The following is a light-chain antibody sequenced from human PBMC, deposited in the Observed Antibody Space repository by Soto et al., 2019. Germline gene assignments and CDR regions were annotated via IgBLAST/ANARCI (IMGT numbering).Light chain of an antibody. CDR3: QQSTSWTPCT. CDR1: QSVGLS. Sequence: EVVLTQSPSTLSLSPGGRATLSCRASQSVGLSLAWYQQKPGQAPRLLIYDASERASGIPARFSGSVSGTDFTLTISSLEPEDFAVYYCQQSTSWTPCTFGQGTKGAVK. CDR2: DAS. V-gene: IGKV3-11*01. J-gene: IGKJ1*01.